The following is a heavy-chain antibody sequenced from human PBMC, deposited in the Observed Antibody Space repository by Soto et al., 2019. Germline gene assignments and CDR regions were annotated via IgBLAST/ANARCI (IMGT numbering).Heavy chain of an antibody. V-gene: IGHV3-30-3*01. CDR1: GFTFSSYA. CDR3: ARDRKGGMKYYFDY. CDR2: ISYDGSNK. Sequence: GGSLRLSCAASGFTFSSYAVHWVRQAPGKGLEWVAVISYDGSNKYYADSVKGRFTISRDNSKNTLYLQMNSLRAEDTAVYYCARDRKGGMKYYFDYWGQGTLVTVSS. J-gene: IGHJ4*02.